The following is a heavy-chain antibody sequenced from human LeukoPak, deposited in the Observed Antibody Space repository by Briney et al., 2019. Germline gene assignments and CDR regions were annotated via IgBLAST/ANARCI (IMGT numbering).Heavy chain of an antibody. V-gene: IGHV5-51*01. Sequence: EESLKISCKGSGYSFTSYWIGWVRHMPVKGLEWMGIIYPVDSDTKYSPSFQGQVTTSADKSISTAYLQWSSLKASDNAMYYCARQLSSYYDSSGYLDYWGQGTLVTVSS. J-gene: IGHJ4*02. CDR1: GYSFTSYW. CDR3: ARQLSSYYDSSGYLDY. CDR2: IYPVDSDT. D-gene: IGHD3-22*01.